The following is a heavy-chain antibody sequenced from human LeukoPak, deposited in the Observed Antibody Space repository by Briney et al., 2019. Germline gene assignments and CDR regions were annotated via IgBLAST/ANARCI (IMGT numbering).Heavy chain of an antibody. CDR1: GYTFTSYG. V-gene: IGHV1-18*01. J-gene: IGHJ6*02. CDR2: ISAYNDNT. D-gene: IGHD2-2*01. Sequence: ASVKVSCKASGYTFTSYGISWVRQAPGQGLEWMGWISAYNDNTNYAQKLQGRVTMATDTSTSTAYMELRSLRSDDTAVYYCVRVSSIVVVPAALGYGMDVWGQGTTVTVSS. CDR3: VRVSSIVVVPAALGYGMDV.